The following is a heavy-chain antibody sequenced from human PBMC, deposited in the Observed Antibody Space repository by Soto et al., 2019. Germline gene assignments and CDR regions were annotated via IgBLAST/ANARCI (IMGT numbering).Heavy chain of an antibody. V-gene: IGHV1-8*01. CDR3: GRGPGGVIGFGELLSEYYYYYYMDV. CDR2: MNPNSGNT. Sequence: ASVKVSCKASGYTFTSYDINWVRQATGQGLEWMGWMNPNSGNTGYAQKFQGRVTMTRNTSISTAYMELSSLRSEDTAVYYCGRGPGGVIGFGELLSEYYYYYYMDVWGKGTTVTVSS. D-gene: IGHD3-10*01. J-gene: IGHJ6*03. CDR1: GYTFTSYD.